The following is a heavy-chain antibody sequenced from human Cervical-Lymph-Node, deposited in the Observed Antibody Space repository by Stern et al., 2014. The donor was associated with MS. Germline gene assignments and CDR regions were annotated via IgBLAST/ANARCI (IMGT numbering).Heavy chain of an antibody. CDR1: GGSINSDY. Sequence: VQLVESGPSLVKPSETLSLTCGVSGGSINSDYWSWVRQPPGMGLEWIGYVNYTGSINYNSSLERRLTISVDRAQNQFSLKLTSVTPADTAVYYCARVENCGGSCYPPRSFDLWGQGILVTVSS. J-gene: IGHJ4*02. CDR2: VNYTGSI. CDR3: ARVENCGGSCYPPRSFDL. D-gene: IGHD2-21*01. V-gene: IGHV4-59*01.